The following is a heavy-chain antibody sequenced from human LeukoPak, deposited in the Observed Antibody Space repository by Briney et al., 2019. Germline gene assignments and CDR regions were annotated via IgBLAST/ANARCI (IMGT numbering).Heavy chain of an antibody. CDR1: GFTLDDYG. D-gene: IGHD6-13*01. V-gene: IGHV3-20*04. Sequence: GSLRLSCAVSGFTLDDYGMNWVRQAPGKGLEWVSGINWNGDSTGYADSVKGRFTSSRDNAKNSLYLQMNSLRAEDTALYYCARGRDSSSWYYYYYIDVWGKGTTVTVSS. CDR2: INWNGDST. J-gene: IGHJ6*03. CDR3: ARGRDSSSWYYYYYIDV.